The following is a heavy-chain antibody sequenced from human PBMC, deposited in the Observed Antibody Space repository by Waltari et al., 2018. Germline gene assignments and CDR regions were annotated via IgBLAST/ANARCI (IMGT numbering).Heavy chain of an antibody. V-gene: IGHV1-69*05. CDR2: LIPIFGTA. CDR3: ARAGSFSHTGTH. CDR1: GGTFSSYA. D-gene: IGHD1-26*01. J-gene: IGHJ4*02. Sequence: QVQLVQSGAEVKKPGSSVKVSCKASGGTFSSYAISWVRQAPGQGLEWMGGLIPIFGTAIYAQEFPGRVTITMDESTITAYMELSSLRSEDTAVYYRARAGSFSHTGTHWGQGTLVTAAS.